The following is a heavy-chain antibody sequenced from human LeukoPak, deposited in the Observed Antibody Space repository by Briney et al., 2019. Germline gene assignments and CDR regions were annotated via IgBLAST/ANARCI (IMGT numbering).Heavy chain of an antibody. J-gene: IGHJ4*02. CDR1: GFTFSSYA. Sequence: GGSLRLSCAASGFTFSSYAMTWVRQAPGKGLEWVSTISGSGDNTYSADSVKGRFTFSRDNSKNTLYLQMNSLRAEDTAVYYCAKSSIVTPHGDFDYWGQGTLVTVSS. CDR3: AKSSIVTPHGDFDY. CDR2: ISGSGDNT. V-gene: IGHV3-23*01. D-gene: IGHD3-22*01.